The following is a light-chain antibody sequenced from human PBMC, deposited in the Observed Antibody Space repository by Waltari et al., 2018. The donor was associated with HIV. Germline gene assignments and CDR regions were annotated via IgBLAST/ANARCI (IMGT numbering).Light chain of an antibody. Sequence: ELVMTQPPATLSVSPAERATLSCRASQSVSSNLAWYQQKPGQPPRLLIYGASTRATDIPARFSGSGSGTEFTLTISSLQSEDFAIYYCQQYNEWPPWTFGQGTKVEIK. CDR2: GAS. CDR1: QSVSSN. CDR3: QQYNEWPPWT. J-gene: IGKJ1*01. V-gene: IGKV3-15*01.